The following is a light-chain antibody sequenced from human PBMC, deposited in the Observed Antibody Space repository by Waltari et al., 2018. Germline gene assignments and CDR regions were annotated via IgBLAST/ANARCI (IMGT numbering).Light chain of an antibody. CDR3: SSYTSTTDLV. CDR1: TSDVGGYTY. Sequence: QSALTQPASVSGSPGQSITISCTGTTSDVGGYTYVSWHQQHPGKAPKVIIFEVSYRPSGVSNRFSGSKSGNTASLTISGLQPDDEADYYCSSYTSTTDLVFGGGTKVTVL. CDR2: EVS. V-gene: IGLV2-14*01. J-gene: IGLJ3*02.